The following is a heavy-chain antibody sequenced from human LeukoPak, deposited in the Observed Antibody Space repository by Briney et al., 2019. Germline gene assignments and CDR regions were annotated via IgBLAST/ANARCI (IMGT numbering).Heavy chain of an antibody. CDR1: GGSISSGSYY. CDR3: ARDSSPDYDILTGYPLGV. J-gene: IGHJ6*04. V-gene: IGHV4-61*02. D-gene: IGHD3-9*01. CDR2: IYTSGST. Sequence: PSETLSLTCTVSGGSISSGSYYWSWIRQPAGKGLEWIGRIYTSGSTNYNPSLKSRVTISVDTSKNQFSLKLSSVTAADTAVYYCARDSSPDYDILTGYPLGVWGKGTTVTVSS.